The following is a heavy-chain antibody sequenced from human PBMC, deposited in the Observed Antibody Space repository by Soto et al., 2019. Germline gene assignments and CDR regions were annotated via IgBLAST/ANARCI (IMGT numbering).Heavy chain of an antibody. D-gene: IGHD6-25*01. CDR3: ARFTRGSSGDY. Sequence: EVQLVESGGDLVQPGGSLRLSCVASGFTFNTYWMSWVRQAPGKGLEWVANIKEDRSDKYYVDSVKGRFTISRDNAKNLLYLQMNSLGAGDTAMYYCARFTRGSSGDYWGQGTLVTVSS. V-gene: IGHV3-7*01. CDR2: IKEDRSDK. CDR1: GFTFNTYW. J-gene: IGHJ4*02.